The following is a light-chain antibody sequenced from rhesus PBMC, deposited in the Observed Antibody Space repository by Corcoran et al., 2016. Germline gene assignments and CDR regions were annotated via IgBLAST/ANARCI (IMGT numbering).Light chain of an antibody. CDR2: AAF. J-gene: IGKJ4*01. CDR1: QRVYIN. CDR3: RQYSDWPLT. V-gene: IGKV3-42*03. Sequence: EIVMTQSPATLSLSQGERATLACRADQRVYINLAWYQQKPWQAPHLVIYAAFSRAPGIPDRFSGRGSRTDFTLTIRSLQPEDFAIYYYRQYSDWPLTFGGGTKVEIK.